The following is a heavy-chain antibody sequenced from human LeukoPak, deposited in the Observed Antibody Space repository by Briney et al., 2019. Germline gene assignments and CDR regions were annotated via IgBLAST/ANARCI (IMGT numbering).Heavy chain of an antibody. CDR3: ASGRLDYDILTGYYYYMDV. V-gene: IGHV4-38-2*02. D-gene: IGHD3-9*01. CDR2: IYHSGTT. CDR1: GYSISNDYY. Sequence: SETLSLACTVSGYSISNDYYWTWIRQPPGKGLEWIGSIYHSGTTYYNPSLKSRVSISVDTSKNQFSLKLSSVTAADTAVYYCASGRLDYDILTGYYYYMDVWGKGTTVTVSS. J-gene: IGHJ6*03.